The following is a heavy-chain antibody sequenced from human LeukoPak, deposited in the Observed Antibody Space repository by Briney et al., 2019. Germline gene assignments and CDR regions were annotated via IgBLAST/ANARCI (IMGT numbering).Heavy chain of an antibody. D-gene: IGHD3-16*01. CDR1: GFTFSTFW. Sequence: SGGSLRLSCAASGFTFSTFWMSWVRQAPGKGLEWVANINQDGSEKYYVDSVEGRFTISRDNGKNSLYLQMNSLRAEDTAVYYCARDSYYYAAFDIWGQGTMVTVSS. CDR2: INQDGSEK. V-gene: IGHV3-7*01. CDR3: ARDSYYYAAFDI. J-gene: IGHJ3*02.